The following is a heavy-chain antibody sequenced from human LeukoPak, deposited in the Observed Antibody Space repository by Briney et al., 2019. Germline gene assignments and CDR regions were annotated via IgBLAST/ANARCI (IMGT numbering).Heavy chain of an antibody. D-gene: IGHD1-1*01. J-gene: IGHJ4*02. V-gene: IGHV4-59*01. CDR3: ATAGDWNDLPY. CDR1: GFTFPNYA. Sequence: GSLRLSCAASGFTFPNYAMLWVRQAPGKGLEWIGYVHHSGTTNYNPSLKSRVTISLDTSRNQFSLRLTSVTAADTGVYYCATAGDWNDLPYWGQGTLVTVSS. CDR2: VHHSGTT.